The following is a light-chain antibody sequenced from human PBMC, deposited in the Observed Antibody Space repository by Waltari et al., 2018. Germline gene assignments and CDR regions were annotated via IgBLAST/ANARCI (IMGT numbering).Light chain of an antibody. CDR2: AAS. CDR1: QGIRND. J-gene: IGKJ2*02. Sequence: AIQMTQSPSSLSASVGDRVTITCRASQGIRNDLGWYLQKPGKAPKLLIYAASNLQSGVPSRFSGSGSGTYFTLTISSLQAEDVAVYYCQQYLSAPRTFGQGTVLEIK. CDR3: QQYLSAPRT. V-gene: IGKV1-6*01.